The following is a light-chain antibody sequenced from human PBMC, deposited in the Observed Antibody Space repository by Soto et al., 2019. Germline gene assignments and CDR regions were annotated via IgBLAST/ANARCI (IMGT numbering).Light chain of an antibody. Sequence: IHITQSPSSLSASVAARVTITFRTSQSIANYLNLYQQKPGKAPSLLIYAAFSLQSGVPSRFSGGGSGTEFTLTINSMQPEDFANYYCQQSYSVPQTFGQGTKVDIK. CDR2: AAF. CDR3: QQSYSVPQT. J-gene: IGKJ1*01. CDR1: QSIANY. V-gene: IGKV1-39*01.